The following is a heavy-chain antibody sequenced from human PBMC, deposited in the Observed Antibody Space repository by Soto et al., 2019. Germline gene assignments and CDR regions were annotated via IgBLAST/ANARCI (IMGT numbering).Heavy chain of an antibody. J-gene: IGHJ4*02. V-gene: IGHV3-23*01. CDR3: AKEYEYSSGWERIDY. CDR1: GFTFSSYA. Sequence: EVQLLESGGGLVQSGGSLRLSCAASGFTFSSYAMSWVRQAPGKGLEWVSAISGSGISTYYADSVKGWFTISRDNSKNTLYLQMNSLRAEDTAVYYCAKEYEYSSGWERIDYWGQGTLVTVSS. D-gene: IGHD6-19*01. CDR2: ISGSGIST.